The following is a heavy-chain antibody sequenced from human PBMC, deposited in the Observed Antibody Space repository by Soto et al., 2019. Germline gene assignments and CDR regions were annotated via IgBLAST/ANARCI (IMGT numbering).Heavy chain of an antibody. V-gene: IGHV4-61*01. J-gene: IGHJ3*01. CDR3: ARLEAVSYDAFDV. D-gene: IGHD6-19*01. CDR2: IYYSGST. Sequence: QVQLQQSGPGLVKPSETLSLTCTVSGGSITGSISSYYWSWIRQPPGKGLEWIGHIYYSGSTNYNPSLNSRVTISVETSKNQFSLKLSSVAAADTAVYYCARLEAVSYDAFDVWGQGTIVTVSS. CDR1: GGSITGSISSYY.